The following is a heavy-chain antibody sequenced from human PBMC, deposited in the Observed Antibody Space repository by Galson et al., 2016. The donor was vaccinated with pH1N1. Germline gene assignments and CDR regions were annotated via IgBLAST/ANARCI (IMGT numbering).Heavy chain of an antibody. CDR3: AREDYYDTDLSDWYFDL. V-gene: IGHV1-69*13. J-gene: IGHJ2*01. Sequence: SVKVSCKASGGTFGSFGINWVRQAPGQGLEWMGGIIPIFNTAKYARNFQGRVTITADESTTTAYMELNSLRSDDTAVYFCAREDYYDTDLSDWYFDLWGRGTLLTVSS. CDR2: IIPIFNTA. D-gene: IGHD3-22*01. CDR1: GGTFGSFG.